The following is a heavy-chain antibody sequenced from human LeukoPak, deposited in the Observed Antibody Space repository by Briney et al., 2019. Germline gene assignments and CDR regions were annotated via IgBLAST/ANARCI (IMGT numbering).Heavy chain of an antibody. CDR3: AKAVGYSSSYLGY. V-gene: IGHV3-30*02. CDR2: IRFDGRNI. CDR1: GFTFSSYG. D-gene: IGHD6-13*01. Sequence: GGSLRLSCAASGFTFSSYGMHWVRQAPGKGLEWVAFIRFDGRNIYYADSVKDRFTISRDNSKNTLYLQMNSLRGEDTAVYYCAKAVGYSSSYLGYWGQGTLVTVSS. J-gene: IGHJ4*02.